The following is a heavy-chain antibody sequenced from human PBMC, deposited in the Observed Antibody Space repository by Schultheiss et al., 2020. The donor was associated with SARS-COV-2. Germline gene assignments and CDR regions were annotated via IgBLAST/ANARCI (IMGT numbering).Heavy chain of an antibody. J-gene: IGHJ6*02. CDR3: TRRTYCSTSSCFASYSSSGVDV. CDR2: IYYSGST. V-gene: IGHV4-59*08. D-gene: IGHD2-2*01. Sequence: ETLSLTCTVSGGSISSYYWSWIRQPPGKGLEWIGYIYYSGSTNYNPSLKSRVTISVDTSKNQFSLNLRYVTAADTAVYYCTRRTYCSTSSCFASYSSSGVDVWGQGTTVTVSS. CDR1: GGSISSYY.